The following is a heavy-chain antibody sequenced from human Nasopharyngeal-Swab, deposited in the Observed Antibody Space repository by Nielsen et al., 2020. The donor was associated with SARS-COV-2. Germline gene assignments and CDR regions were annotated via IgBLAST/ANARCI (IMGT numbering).Heavy chain of an antibody. Sequence: WIRQPPGKGLEWIGYIYYSGSTYYNPSLKSRVTISVDTSKNQFSLKLSSVTAAVTAVSYCARVSRYYYMDVWGKGTTVTVSS. J-gene: IGHJ6*03. CDR3: ARVSRYYYMDV. CDR2: IYYSGST. V-gene: IGHV4-31*02.